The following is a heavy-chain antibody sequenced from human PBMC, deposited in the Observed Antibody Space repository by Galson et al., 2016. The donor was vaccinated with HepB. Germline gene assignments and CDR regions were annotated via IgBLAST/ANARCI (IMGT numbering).Heavy chain of an antibody. CDR1: GGTFSSHA. CDR3: ASGYGHSGYDSVDY. CDR2: INPIFGTP. J-gene: IGHJ4*02. V-gene: IGHV1-69*13. Sequence: SVKVSCKASGGTFSSHAISWVRQAPGQGLEWTGGINPIFGTPNYAQKFQGRVTITADESTSTAYLELSSLRAEDTAIYYCASGYGHSGYDSVDYWGQGTLVTVSS. D-gene: IGHD5-12*01.